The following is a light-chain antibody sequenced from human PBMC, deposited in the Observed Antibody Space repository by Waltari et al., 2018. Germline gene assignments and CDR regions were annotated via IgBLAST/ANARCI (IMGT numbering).Light chain of an antibody. CDR1: SCDVVSYNY. Sequence: QSATTQPPSVSGSPGQSVTIPCTGTSCDVVSYNYVYWSPEHPGKAPKLMIYGVSNRPSVVSDRFSGSKSGNTASLTISGLQAEDEADYYCCSYTTSTTLLFGGGTRLTVL. V-gene: IGLV2-18*02. J-gene: IGLJ2*01. CDR3: CSYTTSTTLL. CDR2: GVS.